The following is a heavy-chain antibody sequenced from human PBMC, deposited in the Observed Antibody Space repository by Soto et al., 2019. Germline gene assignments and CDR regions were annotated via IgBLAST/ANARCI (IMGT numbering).Heavy chain of an antibody. CDR3: ATYYGSGSYFPDHYCYGMDV. Sequence: EVQVVESGGGLVQPGGSLRISCAASGFTFSIYSMNWVRQAPGKGLEWISYISSTSSTIYYADSVKGRFTISRDNAKKSLYLQMNSLRAEDTAVYYCATYYGSGSYFPDHYCYGMDVWGQGTTVTVSS. CDR1: GFTFSIYS. J-gene: IGHJ6*02. V-gene: IGHV3-48*01. CDR2: ISSTSSTI. D-gene: IGHD3-10*01.